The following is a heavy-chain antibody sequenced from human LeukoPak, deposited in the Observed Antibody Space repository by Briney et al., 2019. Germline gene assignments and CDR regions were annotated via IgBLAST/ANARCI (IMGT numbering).Heavy chain of an antibody. V-gene: IGHV3-30*18. CDR3: AKDARLGASGLKPDY. CDR2: ISYDGSNK. Sequence: PGGSLRLSCEASGFTFSSYGMHWVRQAPGKGLEWVAVISYDGSNKYYADSVKGRFTISRDNSKNTLYLQMNSLRAEDTAVYYCAKDARLGASGLKPDYWGQGTLVTVSS. CDR1: GFTFSSYG. D-gene: IGHD1-26*01. J-gene: IGHJ4*02.